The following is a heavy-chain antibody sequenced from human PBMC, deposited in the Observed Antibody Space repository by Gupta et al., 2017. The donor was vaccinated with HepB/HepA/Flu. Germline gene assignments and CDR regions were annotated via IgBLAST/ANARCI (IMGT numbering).Heavy chain of an antibody. CDR1: GYIFTGYY. Sequence: QVQLVQSGAELKKPGASVRVSCRASGYIFTGYYMHWVRQAPGQGLEWMGWINTKSGGTNYAQKFQDRVTMTRDTSISTAYMQLSWLRFDDTAVYYCARDRESVTIFGAESRSYYMDVWGRGTTVTVSS. V-gene: IGHV1-2*02. CDR3: ARDRESVTIFGAESRSYYMDV. CDR2: INTKSGGT. D-gene: IGHD3-3*01. J-gene: IGHJ6*03.